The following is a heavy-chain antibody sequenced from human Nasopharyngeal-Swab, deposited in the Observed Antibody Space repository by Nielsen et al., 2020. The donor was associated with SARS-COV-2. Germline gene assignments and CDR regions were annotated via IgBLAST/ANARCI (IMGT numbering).Heavy chain of an antibody. J-gene: IGHJ5*02. Sequence: SETLSLTCTVSGRSISSSTYYGGYIRQPPGKGLEWIGSIYYSGRKYYNSGIPYSNPSLRSRVTISIDTSKNQFSLKLSSVTAADTAVYYCATSPEPSSGWFRGLNWFDPWGQGTLVTVSS. D-gene: IGHD6-19*01. CDR2: IYYSGRKYYNSGIP. CDR3: ATSPEPSSGWFRGLNWFDP. CDR1: GRSISSSTYY. V-gene: IGHV4-39*07.